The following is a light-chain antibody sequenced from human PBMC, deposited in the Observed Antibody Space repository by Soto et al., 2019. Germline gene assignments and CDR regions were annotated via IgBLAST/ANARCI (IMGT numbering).Light chain of an antibody. CDR1: QSVSSSY. Sequence: EIVLTQSPGTLSLSPGERVTVSCRASQSVSSSYLAWYQQKPGQAPRLLIYGASSRATGIPDRFSGSGSGTDFTLTISRLEPEDFAVYYCQQYGSSPPTFGPGTKVDVK. J-gene: IGKJ3*01. CDR2: GAS. CDR3: QQYGSSPPT. V-gene: IGKV3-20*01.